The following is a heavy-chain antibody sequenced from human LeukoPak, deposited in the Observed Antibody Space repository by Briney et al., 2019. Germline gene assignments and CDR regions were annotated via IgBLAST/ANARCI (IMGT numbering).Heavy chain of an antibody. CDR2: ISYDGSNK. V-gene: IGHV3-30*04. CDR1: GFTFSSYA. J-gene: IGHJ5*02. Sequence: PGRSLRLSCAASGFTFSSYAMHWVRQAPGKGLEWGAVISYDGSNKYYADSVKGRFTISRDNSKNTLYLQMNSLRAEDTAVYYCARDRDVVVPAAMTGWFDPWGQGTLVTVSS. CDR3: ARDRDVVVPAAMTGWFDP. D-gene: IGHD2-2*01.